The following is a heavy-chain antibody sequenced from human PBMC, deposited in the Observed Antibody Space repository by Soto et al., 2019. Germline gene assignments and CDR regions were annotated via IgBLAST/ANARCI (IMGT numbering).Heavy chain of an antibody. D-gene: IGHD6-19*01. CDR2: IIPILGIA. Sequence: SVKVSCKASGGTFSSYTISWVRQAPGQGLEWMGRIIPILGIANYAQKFQGRVTITADKSTSTAYMELSSLRSEDTAVYYCARDSGFEAGTGGFDYWGQGTLVTVSS. CDR1: GGTFSSYT. V-gene: IGHV1-69*04. CDR3: ARDSGFEAGTGGFDY. J-gene: IGHJ4*02.